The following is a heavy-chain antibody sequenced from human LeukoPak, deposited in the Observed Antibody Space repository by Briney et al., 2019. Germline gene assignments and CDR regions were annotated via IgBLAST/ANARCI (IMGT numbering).Heavy chain of an antibody. D-gene: IGHD3-10*01. V-gene: IGHV4-38-2*01. CDR2: NYHSGST. CDR1: GYTISSGYY. CDR3: ATLRITLVRGVIHPPDY. Sequence: AETLSLTCAVSGYTISSGYYWGWRRPPPGKGLELSGSNYHSGSTYYNPSLQSRVTISVDTSKNQFSLKLSSVTAADTAVYYCATLRITLVRGVIHPPDYWGQGTLVTVSS. J-gene: IGHJ4*02.